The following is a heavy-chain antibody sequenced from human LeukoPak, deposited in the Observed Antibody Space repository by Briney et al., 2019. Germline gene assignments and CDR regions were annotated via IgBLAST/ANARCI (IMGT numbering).Heavy chain of an antibody. J-gene: IGHJ6*02. V-gene: IGHV3-30-3*01. Sequence: GGSLRLSCAASGFTFSSYAMHWVRQAPGKGLEWVAVISYDGSNKYYADSVKGRFTISRDNSKNTLYLQMNSLRAEDTAVYYCARDRLTTVTTAYYYYGMDVWGQGTTVTVSS. CDR3: ARDRLTTVTTAYYYYGMDV. D-gene: IGHD4-17*01. CDR2: ISYDGSNK. CDR1: GFTFSSYA.